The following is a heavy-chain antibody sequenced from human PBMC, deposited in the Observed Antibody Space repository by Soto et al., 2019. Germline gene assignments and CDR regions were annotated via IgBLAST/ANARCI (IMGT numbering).Heavy chain of an antibody. V-gene: IGHV1-69*02. CDR3: ATGGRARIAAVTAGATHHSKQEYYYYYYSMDV. Sequence: QVQLVQSGAEVKKPGSSVKVSCKASGGTFSSYTISWVRQAPGQGLEWMGRIIPILGIANYAQKFQGRVTITADKSTSTVYKELCSLRTEDTAVYYCATGGRARIAAVTAGATHHSKQEYYYYYYSMDVWGQGTTVTDSS. D-gene: IGHD6-6*01. J-gene: IGHJ6*02. CDR1: GGTFSSYT. CDR2: IIPILGIA.